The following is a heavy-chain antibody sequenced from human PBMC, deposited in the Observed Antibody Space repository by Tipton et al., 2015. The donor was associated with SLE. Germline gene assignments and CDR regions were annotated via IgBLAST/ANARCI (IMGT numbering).Heavy chain of an antibody. CDR3: AKDRSGGSFWFDY. Sequence: SLRLSCAASGFTFSSYGMHWVRQAPGKRLEWVAVIWYDGSYKYSADSVKGRFTISRDNSKNTLYLQMNSLRAEDTAVYYCAKDRSGGSFWFDYWGQGTLVTVSS. CDR2: IWYDGSYK. D-gene: IGHD1-26*01. V-gene: IGHV3-33*06. J-gene: IGHJ4*02. CDR1: GFTFSSYG.